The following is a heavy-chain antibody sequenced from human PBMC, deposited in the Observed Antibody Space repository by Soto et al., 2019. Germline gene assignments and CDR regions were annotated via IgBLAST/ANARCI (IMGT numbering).Heavy chain of an antibody. CDR2: MNPNSGNT. J-gene: IGHJ5*02. Sequence: QVQLVQSGAEVKKPGASVKVSCKASGYTFTSYDINWVRQATGQGRGWMGWMNPNSGNTGYAQKFQGRVTMTRSTSISTAYMELSSVRSEDTGVYYCARGPQFGNWFDPWGQGALVTVSS. CDR1: GYTFTSYD. V-gene: IGHV1-8*01. D-gene: IGHD3-16*01. CDR3: ARGPQFGNWFDP.